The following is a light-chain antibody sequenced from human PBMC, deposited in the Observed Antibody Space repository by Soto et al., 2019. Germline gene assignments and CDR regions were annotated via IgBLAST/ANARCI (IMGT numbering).Light chain of an antibody. Sequence: DIQMTQSPYSLSASVGDRVTLTCRASQSISSYLNWYQQKPGKAPKLLIYAASSLQSGVPSRFSASGSGTDFTLTISSLQPEEFATYSCQQSYSTPYPFGQGTKLEIK. V-gene: IGKV1-39*01. CDR3: QQSYSTPYP. CDR1: QSISSY. CDR2: AAS. J-gene: IGKJ2*01.